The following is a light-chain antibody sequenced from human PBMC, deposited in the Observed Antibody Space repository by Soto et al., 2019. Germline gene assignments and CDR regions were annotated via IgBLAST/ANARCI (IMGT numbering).Light chain of an antibody. V-gene: IGKV4-1*01. Sequence: DIVMTQSPDSLALSLGERATINCKSSQSLLYYRNNKNYFAWYQQKPGQPPKLLIYWASTRESGVPDRFSGSGSGTDFTLTITTLQAEDVAVYFCQQYYSTPWTFGQGTKEEIK. CDR1: QSLLYYRNNKNY. CDR2: WAS. J-gene: IGKJ1*01. CDR3: QQYYSTPWT.